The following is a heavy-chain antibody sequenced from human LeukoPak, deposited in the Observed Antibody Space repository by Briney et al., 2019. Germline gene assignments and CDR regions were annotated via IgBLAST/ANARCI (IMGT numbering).Heavy chain of an antibody. D-gene: IGHD2-2*01. Sequence: ASVKVSCKASGYTFTGYYMHWVRQAPGQGLEWMGWINPNSGGTNYARKFQGRVTMTRDTSISTAYMELSRLRSDDTAVYYCARSYCSSTSCYGGWFDPWGQGTLVTVSS. J-gene: IGHJ5*02. CDR2: INPNSGGT. CDR3: ARSYCSSTSCYGGWFDP. CDR1: GYTFTGYY. V-gene: IGHV1-2*02.